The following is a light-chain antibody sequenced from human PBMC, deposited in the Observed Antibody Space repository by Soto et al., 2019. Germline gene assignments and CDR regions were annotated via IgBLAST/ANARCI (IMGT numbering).Light chain of an antibody. CDR2: DAT. Sequence: PEERATLSCRASQSVRSNLDWYQQKPGQAPRLLIYDATTRATGIPARFNGSGSGTEFTLSISSLQSEDIAVYYCQQRGNWPLTFGGGTKVDIK. CDR1: QSVRSN. J-gene: IGKJ4*01. CDR3: QQRGNWPLT. V-gene: IGKV3-15*01.